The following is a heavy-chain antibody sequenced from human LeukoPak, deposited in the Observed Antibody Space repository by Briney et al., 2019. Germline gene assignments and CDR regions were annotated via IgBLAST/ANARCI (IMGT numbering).Heavy chain of an antibody. Sequence: GGSLRLSCAASGFTISSYWMSWVRQAPGKGLEWVANIKQDGSEKYYVDSVKGRFTISRDNANNSLYLQMNSLRAEDTAVYYCARYVSCDYWGQGTLVTVSS. CDR1: GFTISSYW. CDR3: ARYVSCDY. CDR2: IKQDGSEK. D-gene: IGHD2-8*01. J-gene: IGHJ4*02. V-gene: IGHV3-7*01.